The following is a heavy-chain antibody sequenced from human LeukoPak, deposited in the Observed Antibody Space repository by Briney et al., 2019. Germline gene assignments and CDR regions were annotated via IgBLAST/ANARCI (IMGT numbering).Heavy chain of an antibody. D-gene: IGHD3-9*01. CDR1: GFTFSHYS. J-gene: IGHJ5*02. CDR2: IGSRDSTI. CDR3: ARDSRYYDILTGYYQNWFDP. Sequence: GGSLRLSCAATGFTFSHYSMNWVRQAPGRGLEWLSYIGSRDSTIYYADSVRGRFTISRDNAQNSPYLQMNSLRAEDTAVYYCARDSRYYDILTGYYQNWFDPWGQGTLVTVSS. V-gene: IGHV3-48*01.